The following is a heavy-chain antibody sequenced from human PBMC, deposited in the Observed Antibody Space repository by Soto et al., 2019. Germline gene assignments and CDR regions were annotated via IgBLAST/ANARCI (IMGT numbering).Heavy chain of an antibody. CDR1: GFRVTNIY. J-gene: IGHJ4*02. CDR3: AGDHGYGGYDF. D-gene: IGHD5-12*01. V-gene: IGHV3-53*01. Sequence: GGSLRLSCAASGFRVTNIYMSWVRQAPGQGLEWVSTISDGVSTWYADSVTGRFTISRDNSKNTLYLEMNFLRADDTAIYYCAGDHGYGGYDFRGQGTQVTVSS. CDR2: ISDGVST.